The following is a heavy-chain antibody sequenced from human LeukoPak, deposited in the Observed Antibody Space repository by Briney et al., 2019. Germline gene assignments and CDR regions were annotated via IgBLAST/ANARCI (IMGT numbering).Heavy chain of an antibody. J-gene: IGHJ4*02. V-gene: IGHV3-7*04. CDR3: AREVRSPRRDYFDY. D-gene: IGHD3-10*01. Sequence: SGGSLRLSCAASGFTFSNYWMSWVRQAPGKGLEWVANVKGDGSEKHYVDSVKGRFTISRDNAKNSLYLQMSSLRSEDTAVYYCAREVRSPRRDYFDYWGQGTLVTVSS. CDR1: GFTFSNYW. CDR2: VKGDGSEK.